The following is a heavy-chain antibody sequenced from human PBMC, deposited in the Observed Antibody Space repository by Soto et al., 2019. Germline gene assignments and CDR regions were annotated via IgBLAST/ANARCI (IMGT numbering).Heavy chain of an antibody. D-gene: IGHD3-22*01. CDR2: IDHSGST. J-gene: IGHJ4*02. CDR3: ASSGWRDGIPFYVHGALRFDY. CDR1: GGSFSGYY. Sequence: SETLSLTCAVYGGSFSGYYWSWIRQPPGKGLEWIGEIDHSGSTNYNPSLKSRVTISTDTSENQFSLKLSSVTAADTAVYYCASSGWRDGIPFYVHGALRFDYWGQGTLVTVSS. V-gene: IGHV4-34*01.